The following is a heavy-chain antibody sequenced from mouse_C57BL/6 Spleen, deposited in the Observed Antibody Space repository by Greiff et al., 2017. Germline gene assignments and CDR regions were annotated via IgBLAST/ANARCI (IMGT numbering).Heavy chain of an antibody. Sequence: QVQLQQPGAELVMPGASVKLSCKASGYTFTSYWMHWVKQRPGQGLEWIGAIDPSDSYTNYNQKFKGKSTLTVDKSSSTAYMQLSSLTSEDSAVYYCARGLITAVVARGAMDYWGQGTSVTVSS. CDR2: IDPSDSYT. D-gene: IGHD1-1*01. V-gene: IGHV1-69*01. J-gene: IGHJ4*01. CDR3: ARGLITAVVARGAMDY. CDR1: GYTFTSYW.